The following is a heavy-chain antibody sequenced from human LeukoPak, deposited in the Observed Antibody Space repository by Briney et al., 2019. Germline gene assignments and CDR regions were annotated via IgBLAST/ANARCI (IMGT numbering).Heavy chain of an antibody. CDR3: ARDELTTVTTDYYYYYMDV. V-gene: IGHV1-18*01. CDR1: GYTFTSYG. D-gene: IGHD4-17*01. Sequence: ASVKVSCKASGYTFTSYGISWVRQAPGQGLEWMGWISAYNGNTNYAQKLQGRVTMTTDTSTSTAYMELRSLRSDDTAVYYCARDELTTVTTDYYYYYMDVWGKGTTVTVSS. J-gene: IGHJ6*03. CDR2: ISAYNGNT.